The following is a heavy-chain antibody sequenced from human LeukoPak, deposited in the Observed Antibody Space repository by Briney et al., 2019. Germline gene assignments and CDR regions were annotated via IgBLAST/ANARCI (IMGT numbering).Heavy chain of an antibody. J-gene: IGHJ4*02. Sequence: GESLKISCKGSGYSFTSYWIGWVRQMPGKGLEWMGIIYPGDSDTRYSPSFQGQVTISADKSISTAYLQWSSLKASDTAMYYCARLPPLAYCGGDCYSRYLDYWGQGTLVTVSS. CDR2: IYPGDSDT. CDR3: ARLPPLAYCGGDCYSRYLDY. D-gene: IGHD2-21*02. CDR1: GYSFTSYW. V-gene: IGHV5-51*01.